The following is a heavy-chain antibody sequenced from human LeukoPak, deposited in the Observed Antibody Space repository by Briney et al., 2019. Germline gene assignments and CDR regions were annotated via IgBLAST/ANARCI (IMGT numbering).Heavy chain of an antibody. CDR2: IYYSGST. D-gene: IGHD4-17*01. CDR1: GGSISSYY. Sequence: SETLSLTCTVSGGSISSYYWSWIRQPPGKGLEWIGYIYYSGSTNYNPSLKSRVTISVDTSKNQFSLNLSSVTAADTAVYYCATASSYGDYIDYWGQGTLVTVSS. J-gene: IGHJ4*02. CDR3: ATASSYGDYIDY. V-gene: IGHV4-59*01.